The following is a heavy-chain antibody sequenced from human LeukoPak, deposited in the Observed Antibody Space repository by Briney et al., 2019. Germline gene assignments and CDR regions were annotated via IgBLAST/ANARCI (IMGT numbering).Heavy chain of an antibody. CDR1: GFTFSRYW. CDR2: INSDGTST. V-gene: IGHV3-74*01. D-gene: IGHD3-22*01. Sequence: SGGSLRLSCAASGFTFSRYWMYWVRQVPGKGLVWVSHINSDGTSTTYADSVKGRFTISRDNDKSMLYLQMHSLRAEDTAVYFCVRLRDSGGYSSFDNWGQGTRVTVSP. J-gene: IGHJ4*02. CDR3: VRLRDSGGYSSFDN.